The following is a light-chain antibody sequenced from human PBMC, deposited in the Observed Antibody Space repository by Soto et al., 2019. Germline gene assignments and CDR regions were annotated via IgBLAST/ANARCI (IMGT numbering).Light chain of an antibody. CDR3: QQYNSWLWT. CDR1: QSVSSK. CDR2: GAS. Sequence: IVLTQSPANLAVSACEAANRASRASQSVSSKLAWYQQKPGQAPRLLIYGASTRATGIPARFSGSGSGTEFTLIISSLQSEDSAVYYCQQYNSWLWTFGQGTKVDIK. V-gene: IGKV3-15*01. J-gene: IGKJ1*01.